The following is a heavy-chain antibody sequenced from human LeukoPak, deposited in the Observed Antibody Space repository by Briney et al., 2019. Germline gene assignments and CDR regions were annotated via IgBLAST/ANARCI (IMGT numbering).Heavy chain of an antibody. D-gene: IGHD2-21*02. CDR2: IKRKTDGGTT. Sequence: PGGSLRLSCAASGFTFSNAWMSWVRQAPGKGLEWVGRIKRKTDGGTTDYAAPVKGRLTISRDDSKNMLYLQMNSLKNEDTAVYYCTTDSVTARRDDAFDIWGQGTVTVSS. J-gene: IGHJ3*02. CDR1: GFTFSNAW. CDR3: TTDSVTARRDDAFDI. V-gene: IGHV3-15*01.